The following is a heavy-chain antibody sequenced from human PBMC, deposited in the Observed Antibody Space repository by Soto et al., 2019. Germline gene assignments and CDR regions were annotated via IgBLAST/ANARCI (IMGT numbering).Heavy chain of an antibody. CDR1: GGTFRSYA. J-gene: IGHJ5*02. CDR3: ARGRYNWNEGDWFDP. D-gene: IGHD1-1*01. Sequence: GASVKVSCKXSGGTFRSYAIRWVRQAPGQGLEWMGGIIPIFGTANYAQKFQGRVTITADKSTSTAYMELSSLRSEDTAVYYCARGRYNWNEGDWFDPWGQGTLVTVSS. CDR2: IIPIFGTA. V-gene: IGHV1-69*06.